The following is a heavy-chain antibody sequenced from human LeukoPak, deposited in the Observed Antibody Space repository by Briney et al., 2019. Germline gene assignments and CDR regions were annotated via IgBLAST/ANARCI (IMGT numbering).Heavy chain of an antibody. V-gene: IGHV1-24*01. Sequence: ASVRVSCKVSGYTLTELSMHWVRQAPGKGLEWMGGFDPEDGETIYAQKFQGRVTMTEDTSTDTAYMELSSLRSEDTAVYYCATDGVTIFGVGTLGYWGQGTLVTVSS. CDR3: ATDGVTIFGVGTLGY. D-gene: IGHD3-3*01. J-gene: IGHJ4*02. CDR2: FDPEDGET. CDR1: GYTLTELS.